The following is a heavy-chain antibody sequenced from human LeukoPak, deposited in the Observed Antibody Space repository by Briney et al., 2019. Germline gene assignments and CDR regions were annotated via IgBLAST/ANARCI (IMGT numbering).Heavy chain of an antibody. CDR2: IYHSGST. Sequence: PSETLSLTCAVSGGSISSSNWWSWIRQPPGKGLEWIGEIYHSGSTNYNPSLKSRVTISVDKSKTQFSLKLSSVTAADTAVYYCARKGYGDHDFDYWGQGTLVTVSS. D-gene: IGHD4-17*01. CDR3: ARKGYGDHDFDY. V-gene: IGHV4-4*02. J-gene: IGHJ4*02. CDR1: GGSISSSNW.